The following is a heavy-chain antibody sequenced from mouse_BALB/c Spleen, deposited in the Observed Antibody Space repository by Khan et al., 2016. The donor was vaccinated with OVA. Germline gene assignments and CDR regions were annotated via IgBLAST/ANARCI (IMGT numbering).Heavy chain of an antibody. CDR3: ARSLYYSDSYAMDY. J-gene: IGHJ4*01. D-gene: IGHD2-13*01. CDR2: ISSTGST. Sequence: EVQLQESGPGLVKPSQSLSLTCTVTGYSITSDYAWNWIRQFPGNKLEWMGYISSTGSTSYNPPLKSRISITRDTSKNQFFLHLNSVTTEDTATYYCARSLYYSDSYAMDYWGQGTSVTVSS. V-gene: IGHV3-2*02. CDR1: GYSITSDYA.